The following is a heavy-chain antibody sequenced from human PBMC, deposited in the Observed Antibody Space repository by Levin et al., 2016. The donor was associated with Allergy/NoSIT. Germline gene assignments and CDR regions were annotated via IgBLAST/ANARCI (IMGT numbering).Heavy chain of an antibody. CDR3: AKNSRLTDYYGMDV. CDR2: ISYDGSNK. D-gene: IGHD7-27*01. V-gene: IGHV3-30*18. Sequence: VRQAPGKGLEWVAVISYDGSNKHYVDSVKGRFTISRDNSTNTLYLQMNSLRAEDTAVYFCAKNSRLTDYYGMDVWGQGTPVTVSS. J-gene: IGHJ6*02.